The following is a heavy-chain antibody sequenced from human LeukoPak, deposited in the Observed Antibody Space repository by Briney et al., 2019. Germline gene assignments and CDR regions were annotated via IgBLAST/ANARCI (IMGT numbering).Heavy chain of an antibody. CDR3: AKGTSGIIAGGHDYYMDV. J-gene: IGHJ6*03. V-gene: IGHV3-30*02. D-gene: IGHD6-13*01. CDR2: IRYDGIAI. CDR1: GFTFSSFG. Sequence: GGSLRLSCAASGFTFSSFGMNWVRQAPGKGLEWVTFIRYDGIAIQYADSVKGRFTISRDNSKNALYLQMISLRPEDTAVYFCAKGTSGIIAGGHDYYMDVWAKGPRSPSP.